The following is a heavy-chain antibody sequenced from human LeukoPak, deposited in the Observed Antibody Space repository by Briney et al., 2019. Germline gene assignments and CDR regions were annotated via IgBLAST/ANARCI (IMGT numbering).Heavy chain of an antibody. CDR2: ISAYNGNT. J-gene: IGHJ4*02. D-gene: IGHD4-17*01. CDR3: ARTHWTTVTYDY. V-gene: IGHV1-18*01. CDR1: GYTFTSYG. Sequence: ASVKVSCKASGYTFTSYGISWVRQAPGQGLGWMGWISAYNGNTNYAQKLQGRVTMTTDTSTSTAYMELRSLRSDDTAVYYCARTHWTTVTYDYWGQGTLVTVSS.